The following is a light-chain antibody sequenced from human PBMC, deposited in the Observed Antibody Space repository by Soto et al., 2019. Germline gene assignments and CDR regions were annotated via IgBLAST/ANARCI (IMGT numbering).Light chain of an antibody. CDR3: QQRSNWLST. J-gene: IGKJ3*01. Sequence: EIVLTQSPATLSLSPGERATLSCRASQSVSSYLAWYQQKPGQAPRLLIYDASNRATGIPARFSGSGSGTDLTLAISSLEPEDFAVYYCQQRSNWLSTFGPGTKVDIK. CDR2: DAS. CDR1: QSVSSY. V-gene: IGKV3-11*01.